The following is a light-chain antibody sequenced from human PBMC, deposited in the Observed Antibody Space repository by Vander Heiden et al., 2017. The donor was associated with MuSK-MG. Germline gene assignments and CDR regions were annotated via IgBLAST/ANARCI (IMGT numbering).Light chain of an antibody. CDR3: HQSSSLHS. CDR1: QSFGRD. Sequence: EIVLTQSPDFLSVTPKERVTITCRGSQSFGRDLHWYQQKPDQSPKLLIKYASQSISGVPSRFSGSGSGTDFTLTINSLEAEDAATYFCHQSSSLHSFGGGTKVEIK. V-gene: IGKV6-21*02. CDR2: YAS. J-gene: IGKJ4*01.